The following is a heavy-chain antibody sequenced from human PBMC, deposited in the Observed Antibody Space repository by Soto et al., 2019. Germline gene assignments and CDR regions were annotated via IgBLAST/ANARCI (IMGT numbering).Heavy chain of an antibody. CDR1: GGSISSDY. CDR3: ATLRAHYFDY. V-gene: IGHV4-59*06. Sequence: HVQLQESGPGLVKPSQTLSLTCTVSGGSISSDYTGSTYYNPSLKSRLTISIDTSKNQFSLSLRSVTAADTSVYYCATLRAHYFDYWGQGTLVTVSS. CDR2: TYY. J-gene: IGHJ4*02.